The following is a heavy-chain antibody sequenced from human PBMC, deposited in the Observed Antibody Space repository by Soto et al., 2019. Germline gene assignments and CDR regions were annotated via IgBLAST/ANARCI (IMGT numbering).Heavy chain of an antibody. CDR3: TRRLLMRWFDP. CDR1: GGSISSYY. V-gene: IGHV4-59*08. D-gene: IGHD3-22*01. CDR2: IYYSGST. J-gene: IGHJ5*02. Sequence: PSETLSLTCTVSGGSISSYYWSWIRQPPGKGLEWIGYIYYSGSTNYNPSLKSRVTISVDTSKNQFSLKLSSVTAADTAVYYCTRRLLMRWFDPWGQGTLVTVSS.